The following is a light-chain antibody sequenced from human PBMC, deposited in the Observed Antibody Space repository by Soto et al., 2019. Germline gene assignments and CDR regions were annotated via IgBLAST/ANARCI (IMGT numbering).Light chain of an antibody. V-gene: IGKV1-39*01. CDR2: AAS. J-gene: IGKJ1*01. CDR1: QSISSY. Sequence: DIQMTQSPSSLSASVGDRVTITCRASQSISSYLNWYQQKPGKAPKLLIYAASSLQSGVPSRFSGSGSGTDFTLTISSLQPEDGATYYCQQSYSTLRWTFGQGTKVEIK. CDR3: QQSYSTLRWT.